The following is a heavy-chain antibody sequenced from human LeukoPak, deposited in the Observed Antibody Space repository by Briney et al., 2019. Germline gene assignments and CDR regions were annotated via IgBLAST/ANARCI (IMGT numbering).Heavy chain of an antibody. CDR1: GFTFSSYS. V-gene: IGHV3-21*01. CDR3: ARAAPSKATYYDFWSGTTPYYFDY. D-gene: IGHD3-3*01. J-gene: IGHJ4*02. Sequence: GGSLRLSCAASGFTFSSYSMNWVRQAPGKGLEWVSSISSSSSSYIYYADSVKGRFTISRDNAKNSLYLQMNSLRAEDTAVYNCARAAPSKATYYDFWSGTTPYYFDYWGQGTLVTVSS. CDR2: ISSSSSSYI.